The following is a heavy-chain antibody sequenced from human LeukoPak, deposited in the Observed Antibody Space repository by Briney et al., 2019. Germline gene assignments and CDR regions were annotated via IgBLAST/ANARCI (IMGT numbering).Heavy chain of an antibody. CDR2: IIPFFGTA. Sequence: ASVRVSCKASRGTFSAYAISWVRQAPGQRGEWMGGIIPFFGTANYAQKFPGRVTITADKYTSTAYMELSSMRSEDTAVYYCARSHNVKRWLQLRNWDVGFDYWGQGTLVTVSS. CDR3: ARSHNVKRWLQLRNWDVGFDY. J-gene: IGHJ4*02. V-gene: IGHV1-69*06. D-gene: IGHD5-24*01. CDR1: RGTFSAYA.